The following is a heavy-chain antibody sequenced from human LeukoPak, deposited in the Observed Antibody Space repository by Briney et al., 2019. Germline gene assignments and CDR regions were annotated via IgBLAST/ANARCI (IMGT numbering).Heavy chain of an antibody. Sequence: SETLSLTCAVYGGSFSGYYWSWIRQPPGKGLEWIGEINHSGSTNYNPSLKSRVTISVDTSKNQFSLKLSSVTAADTAVYYCARTQANSSSRSRVYYYYGMDVWGQGTTVTVSS. CDR2: INHSGST. V-gene: IGHV4-34*01. J-gene: IGHJ6*02. D-gene: IGHD6-6*01. CDR1: GGSFSGYY. CDR3: ARTQANSSSRSRVYYYYGMDV.